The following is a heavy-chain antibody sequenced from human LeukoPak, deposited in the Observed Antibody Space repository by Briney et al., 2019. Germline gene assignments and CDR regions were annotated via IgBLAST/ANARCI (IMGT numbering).Heavy chain of an antibody. Sequence: SVKVSCKASGGTFSSYAISWVRQAPGQGLEWMGGIIPIFGTANYAQKFQGRVTITTDESTSTAYMELSSLRSEDTAVYYCARGQAGRVVRAPYYYYMDVWGKGTTVTVSS. CDR3: ARGQAGRVVRAPYYYYMDV. CDR1: GGTFSSYA. CDR2: IIPIFGTA. J-gene: IGHJ6*03. D-gene: IGHD3-10*01. V-gene: IGHV1-69*05.